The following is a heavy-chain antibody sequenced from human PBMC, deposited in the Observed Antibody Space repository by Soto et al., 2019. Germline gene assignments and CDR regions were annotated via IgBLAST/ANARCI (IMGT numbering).Heavy chain of an antibody. CDR2: IIPILGIA. V-gene: IGHV1-69*02. CDR1: GGAFSSYT. CDR3: ATVVIGYCSGGSCRTPKTHFDY. Sequence: GASVKVSCKASGGAFSSYTISWVRQAPGQGLEWMGRIIPILGIANYAQKFQGRVTMTADTSTNTAYMELSSLRSEDTAVYYCATVVIGYCSGGSCRTPKTHFDYWGQGTLVTVSS. J-gene: IGHJ4*02. D-gene: IGHD2-15*01.